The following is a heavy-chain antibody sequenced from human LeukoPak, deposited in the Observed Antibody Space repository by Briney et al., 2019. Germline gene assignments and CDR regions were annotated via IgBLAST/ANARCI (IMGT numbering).Heavy chain of an antibody. V-gene: IGHV1-69*02. Sequence: SVKVSCKASGGTFSSYTISWVRQAPGQGLEWMGRIIPILGIANYAQKFQGRVTITADKSTSTAYMELSSLRSEDTAVYYCASYLIAVAGSFDYWGQGTLVSVSS. J-gene: IGHJ4*02. CDR1: GGTFSSYT. CDR3: ASYLIAVAGSFDY. D-gene: IGHD6-19*01. CDR2: IIPILGIA.